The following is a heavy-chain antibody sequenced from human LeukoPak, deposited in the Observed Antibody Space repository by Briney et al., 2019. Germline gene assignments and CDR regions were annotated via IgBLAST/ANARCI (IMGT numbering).Heavy chain of an antibody. J-gene: IGHJ4*02. CDR1: GFTFSSYA. D-gene: IGHD3-22*01. Sequence: GGSLRLSCAASGFTFSSYAMSWVRQAPGKGLEWVSAISGSGGSTYYADSVKGRFTISRDNSKNTLYLQMNILRAEDTAVYYCATTSYYDSSGYYYYWGQGTLVTVSS. V-gene: IGHV3-23*01. CDR3: ATTSYYDSSGYYYY. CDR2: ISGSGGST.